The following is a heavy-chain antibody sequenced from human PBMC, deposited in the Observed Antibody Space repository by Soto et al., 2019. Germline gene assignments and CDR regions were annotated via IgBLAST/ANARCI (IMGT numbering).Heavy chain of an antibody. CDR3: AEAGRAMVSLYMFDF. CDR2: VNPTGGSA. Sequence: QVQLVQSGAEVRKTGASMKISCKASGYTFTSFYILWVRQAPGQGLEWMAIVNPTGGSASYAQKLHVRVTVTRDTATGTVYMELRSLTSDDTAAYYCAEAGRAMVSLYMFDFWGQGTQVTVSS. CDR1: GYTFTSFY. D-gene: IGHD3-10*01. V-gene: IGHV1-46*01. J-gene: IGHJ4*02.